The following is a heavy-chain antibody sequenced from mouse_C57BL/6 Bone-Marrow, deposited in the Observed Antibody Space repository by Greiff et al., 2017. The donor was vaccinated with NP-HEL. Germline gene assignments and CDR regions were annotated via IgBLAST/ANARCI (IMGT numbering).Heavy chain of an antibody. J-gene: IGHJ4*01. V-gene: IGHV2-5*01. CDR2: IWRGGST. CDR3: AKNLLLLYAMDY. Sequence: QVQLQQSGPGLVQPSQSLSITCTVSGFSLTSYGVHWVRQSPGKGLEWLGVIWRGGSTDYNAAFMSRLSITKDNSKSHVFFKMNSLQADDTAIYYCAKNLLLLYAMDYWGQGTSVTVSS. CDR1: GFSLTSYG. D-gene: IGHD2-3*01.